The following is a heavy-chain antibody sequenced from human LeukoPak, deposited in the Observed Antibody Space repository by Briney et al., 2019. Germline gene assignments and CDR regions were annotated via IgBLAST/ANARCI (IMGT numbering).Heavy chain of an antibody. CDR2: INHSGST. CDR1: GGSFSGYY. V-gene: IGHV4-34*01. Sequence: SETLSLTCAVYGGSFSGYYWSWIRQPPGKGLEWIGEINHSGSTNYNPSLKSRVTISVDTSKNQFSLKLSPVTAADTAVYYCARYSYGSIDAFDIWGQGTMVTVSS. J-gene: IGHJ3*02. CDR3: ARYSYGSIDAFDI. D-gene: IGHD5-18*01.